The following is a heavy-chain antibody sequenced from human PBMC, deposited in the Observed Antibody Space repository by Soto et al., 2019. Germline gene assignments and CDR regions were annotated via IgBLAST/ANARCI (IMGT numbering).Heavy chain of an antibody. D-gene: IGHD2-15*01. CDR3: ARHTPAISISDH. V-gene: IGHV4-39*01. CDR1: GDSISSSSYF. J-gene: IGHJ4*02. CDR2: IFYSGTT. Sequence: PSETLSLTCTVSGDSISSSSYFWGWIRQPPGKGLEWIGSIFYSGTTYYNPSLKSRLTISVDTSRNQFSLKLSSVTAADTAVYYCARHTPAISISDHWGRGTLVTVSS.